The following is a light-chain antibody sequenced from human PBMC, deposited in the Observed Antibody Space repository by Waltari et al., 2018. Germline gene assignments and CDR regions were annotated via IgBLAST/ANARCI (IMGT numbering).Light chain of an antibody. CDR1: NIGSES. CDR3: QVWDGSSDHYV. CDR2: GDS. Sequence: SYVLTQPPSVSVAPGQTARITCGGHNIGSESVHWYQQKPGQAPVFVVYGDSDRPSGIPERFSGSNSGNTATRTISRVEAGDEADYYCQVWDGSSDHYVFGTGTTVTVL. V-gene: IGLV3-21*02. J-gene: IGLJ1*01.